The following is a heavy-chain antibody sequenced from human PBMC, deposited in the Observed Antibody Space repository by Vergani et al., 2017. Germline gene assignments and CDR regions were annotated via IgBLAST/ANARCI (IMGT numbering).Heavy chain of an antibody. CDR2: ISGSGGTT. CDR1: GFTFSTYA. Sequence: EVQLLESGGDLVQPGGSLRLSCAASGFTFSTYAINWVRQAPGKGLEWVSAISGSGGTTNYADSVKGRYTIARDNSKNTLYLQMNSLRAEDTAVYYCARARPEYCSGGSCTSPPWDWGQGTLVTVSS. D-gene: IGHD2-15*01. J-gene: IGHJ4*02. V-gene: IGHV3-23*01. CDR3: ARARPEYCSGGSCTSPPWD.